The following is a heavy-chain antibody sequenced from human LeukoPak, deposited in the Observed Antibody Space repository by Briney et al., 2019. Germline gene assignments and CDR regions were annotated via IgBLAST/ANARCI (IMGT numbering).Heavy chain of an antibody. Sequence: SETLSLTCTVSGGSISSGGYYWSWIRQPSGKGLEWIGYIYHSGSTYYNPSLKSRVTISVDRSKNQFSLKLSSVTAADTAVYYCARIIRGGWYWIPSNYYFDYWGQGTLVTVSS. CDR1: GGSISSGGYY. V-gene: IGHV4-30-2*01. CDR3: ARIIRGGWYWIPSNYYFDY. CDR2: IYHSGST. D-gene: IGHD6-19*01. J-gene: IGHJ4*02.